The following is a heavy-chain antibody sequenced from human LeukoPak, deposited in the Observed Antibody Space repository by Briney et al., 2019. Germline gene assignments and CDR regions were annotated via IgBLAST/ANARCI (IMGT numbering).Heavy chain of an antibody. CDR2: IDPSDSYT. CDR3: ARRAGAAAGFDY. V-gene: IGHV5-10-1*01. CDR1: GYSFTSYW. J-gene: IGHJ4*02. D-gene: IGHD6-13*01. Sequence: GESLKISCKGSGYSFTSYWVSWVRQMPGKGLEWMGRIDPSDSYTNYSPSFQGHVTISADKSISTAYLQWSSLKASDTAMYYCARRAGAAAGFDYWGQGTLVTVSS.